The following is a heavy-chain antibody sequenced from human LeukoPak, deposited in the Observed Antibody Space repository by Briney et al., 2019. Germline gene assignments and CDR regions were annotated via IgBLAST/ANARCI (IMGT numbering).Heavy chain of an antibody. D-gene: IGHD3-22*01. V-gene: IGHV4-59*01. CDR1: GGSISNYD. J-gene: IGHJ4*02. CDR3: ARSYYGSSGYLKGIVYFDY. Sequence: PSETLSLTCTVSGGSISNYDWSWIRQSPGKGLEWVGYGFDSACPNYNPSLQSRVTISVDTSKNQLSLELTSVTAVDTAVYYCARSYYGSSGYLKGIVYFDYWGQGTLVTVSS. CDR2: GFDSACP.